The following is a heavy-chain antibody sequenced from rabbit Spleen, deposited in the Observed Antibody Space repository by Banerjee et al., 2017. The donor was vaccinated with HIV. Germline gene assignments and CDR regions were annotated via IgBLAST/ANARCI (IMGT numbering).Heavy chain of an antibody. Sequence: QQQLVASGGDLVKPGASLTLTCTASGFSFSNNYVMCWVSQAPGKGLEWIGIIYPITETTYYANWVNGRFTVSSDNAQNTVDLQMNSLTAADTATYFCAREDVGGSVSLWGPGTLVTVS. J-gene: IGHJ6*01. V-gene: IGHV1S43*01. CDR1: GFSFSNNYV. CDR2: IYPITETT. D-gene: IGHD1-1*01. CDR3: AREDVGGSVSL.